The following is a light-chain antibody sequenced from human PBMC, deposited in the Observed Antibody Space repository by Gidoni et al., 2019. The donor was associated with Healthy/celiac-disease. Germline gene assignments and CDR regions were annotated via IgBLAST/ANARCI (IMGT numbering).Light chain of an antibody. CDR1: QSVSSSY. V-gene: IGKV3-20*01. CDR3: QQYGSSPYT. J-gene: IGKJ2*01. CDR2: GAS. Sequence: ESVLTQSPGTLSLSPGERATLSCRASQSVSSSYLAWYQQKPGQAPRLLIYGASSRATGIPDRFSGSGSGTDFTLTISILEPEDFAVYYCQQYGSSPYTFGQGTKLEIK.